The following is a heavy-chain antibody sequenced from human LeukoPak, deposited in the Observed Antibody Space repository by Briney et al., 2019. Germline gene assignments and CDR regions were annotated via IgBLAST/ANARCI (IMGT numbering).Heavy chain of an antibody. CDR3: ARGSKEEWLTLDY. J-gene: IGHJ4*02. CDR1: GYTFTGYY. Sequence: GASVKVSCKASGYTFTGYYMHWVRQAPGQGLEWMGWINPNSGGTNYAQKFQGRITMTRDTSISTAYMELSRLRSDDTAVYYCARGSKEEWLTLDYWGQGTLVTVSS. V-gene: IGHV1-2*02. CDR2: INPNSGGT. D-gene: IGHD3-3*01.